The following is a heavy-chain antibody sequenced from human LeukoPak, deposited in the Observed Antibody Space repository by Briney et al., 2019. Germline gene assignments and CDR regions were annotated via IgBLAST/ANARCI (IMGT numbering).Heavy chain of an antibody. J-gene: IGHJ4*02. CDR3: ARDKVGSYFGYNY. CDR2: ISAYNGNT. CDR1: RYTFTSYG. Sequence: ASVRVSCKPSRYTFTSYGISWVRQAPGQGLEWMGWISAYNGNTNNAQKLQARVTMTTDTSTSTAYMELRSLRSDDTAVYYCARDKVGSYFGYNYWGQGTLVTVSS. D-gene: IGHD1-26*01. V-gene: IGHV1-18*01.